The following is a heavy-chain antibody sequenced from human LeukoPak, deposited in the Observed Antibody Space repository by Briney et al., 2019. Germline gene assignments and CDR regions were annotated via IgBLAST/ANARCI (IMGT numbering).Heavy chain of an antibody. V-gene: IGHV3-7*01. CDR3: ARYTPMAAPGWFDS. CDR1: GFTFNKYW. D-gene: IGHD5-18*01. Sequence: GGSLRLSCAASGFTFNKYWMNWVRQPPGKGLEWVANIKRDGNEKSYVDSVKGRFTISRDNAKNSLYLQMNSLRAEDTAVYFCARYTPMAAPGWFDSWGQGTLVTVSS. CDR2: IKRDGNEK. J-gene: IGHJ5*01.